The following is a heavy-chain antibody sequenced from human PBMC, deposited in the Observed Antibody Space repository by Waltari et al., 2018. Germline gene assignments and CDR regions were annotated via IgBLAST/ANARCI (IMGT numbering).Heavy chain of an antibody. J-gene: IGHJ4*02. CDR1: GFTFSSYG. Sequence: QVQLVESGGGVVQPGGSLRLSCAASGFTFSSYGMHWVRQAPGKGLEWVAFIRYDGSNKYYADSVKGRFTISRDNSKNTLYLQMNSLRAEDTAVYYCAKDLYYYDSSGYYPIDYWGQGTLVTVSS. CDR3: AKDLYYYDSSGYYPIDY. CDR2: IRYDGSNK. V-gene: IGHV3-30*02. D-gene: IGHD3-22*01.